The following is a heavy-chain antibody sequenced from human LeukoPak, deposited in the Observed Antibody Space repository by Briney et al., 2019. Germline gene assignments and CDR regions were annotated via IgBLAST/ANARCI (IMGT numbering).Heavy chain of an antibody. D-gene: IGHD3-10*01. CDR3: ARGPFGNYYGSGSYLY. CDR1: GGSFSGYY. J-gene: IGHJ4*02. V-gene: IGHV4-34*01. Sequence: SETLSLTCAVYGGSFSGYYWSWIRQPPGKGLEWIGEINHSGSTNYNPSLKSRVTISVDTSKNQFSLMLSSVTAADTAVYYCARGPFGNYYGSGSYLYWGQGTLVTVSS. CDR2: INHSGST.